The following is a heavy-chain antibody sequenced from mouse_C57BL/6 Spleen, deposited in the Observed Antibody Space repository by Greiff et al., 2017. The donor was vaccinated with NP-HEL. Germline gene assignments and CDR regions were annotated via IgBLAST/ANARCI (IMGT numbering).Heavy chain of an antibody. D-gene: IGHD2-2*01. J-gene: IGHJ3*01. CDR2: IHPNSGST. CDR3: ARGGYGYDVRTWFAY. CDR1: GYTFTSYW. V-gene: IGHV1-64*01. Sequence: QVQLQQPGAELVKPGASVKLSCKASGYTFTSYWMHWVKQRPGQGLEWIGMIHPNSGSTNYNEKFKSKATLTVDKSSSTAYMQLSSLTSEDSAVYYCARGGYGYDVRTWFAYWGQGTLVTVSA.